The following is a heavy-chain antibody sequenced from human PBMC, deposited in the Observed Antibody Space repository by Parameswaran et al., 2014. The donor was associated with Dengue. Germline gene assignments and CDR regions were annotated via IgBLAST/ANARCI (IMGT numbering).Heavy chain of an antibody. CDR3: ARAFYSSSWPIDY. V-gene: IGHV3-21*01. Sequence: KWIRQPPGKGLEWVSSISSSSSYIYYADSVKGRFTISRDNAKNSLYLQMNSLRAEDTAVYYCARAFYSSSWPIDYWGQGTLVTVSS. J-gene: IGHJ4*02. D-gene: IGHD6-13*01. CDR2: ISSSSSYI.